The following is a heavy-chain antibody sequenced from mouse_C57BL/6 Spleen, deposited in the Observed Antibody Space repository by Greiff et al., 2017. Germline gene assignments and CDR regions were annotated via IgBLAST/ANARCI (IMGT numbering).Heavy chain of an antibody. CDR3: ARSSQQGTFDY. D-gene: IGHD3-2*02. Sequence: EVKLMESGGGLVQPGGSLKLSCAASGFTFSSYAMSWVRQTPKKRLEWVATICDGGSYSYYPDNVKGRFTISRDNAKNNLYLQMSHLKSEDTAMYYCARSSQQGTFDYWGQGTTLTVAS. CDR2: ICDGGSYS. V-gene: IGHV5-4*03. CDR1: GFTFSSYA. J-gene: IGHJ2*01.